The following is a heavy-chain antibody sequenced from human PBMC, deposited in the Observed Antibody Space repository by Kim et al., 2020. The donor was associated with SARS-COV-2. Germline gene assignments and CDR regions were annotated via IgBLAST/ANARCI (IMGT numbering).Heavy chain of an antibody. D-gene: IGHD3-16*01. V-gene: IGHV1-69*01. CDR3: ARDLSWAAHRVHDP. Sequence: AQKFQGRVTITADESTSTAYMELSSLRSEDTAVYYCARDLSWAAHRVHDPWGQGTLVTVSS. J-gene: IGHJ5*02.